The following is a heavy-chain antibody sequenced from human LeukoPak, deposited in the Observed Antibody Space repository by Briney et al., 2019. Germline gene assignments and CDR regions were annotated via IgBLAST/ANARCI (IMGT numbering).Heavy chain of an antibody. Sequence: ASVKVSCKASGYIFTSYYMHWVRQAPGQGLEWMGRINPSGGSTSYAQKFQGRVTMTRDTSTSTVYMELSSLRSEDTAVYYCAAVGWMTTVTNNWFDPWGQGTLVTVSS. J-gene: IGHJ5*02. CDR1: GYIFTSYY. D-gene: IGHD4-17*01. CDR2: INPSGGST. CDR3: AAVGWMTTVTNNWFDP. V-gene: IGHV1-46*01.